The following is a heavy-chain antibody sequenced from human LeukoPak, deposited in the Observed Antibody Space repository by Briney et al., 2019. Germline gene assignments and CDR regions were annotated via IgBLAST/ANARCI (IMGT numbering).Heavy chain of an antibody. CDR2: IRYDGSNK. V-gene: IGHV3-30*02. D-gene: IGHD3-10*01. J-gene: IGHJ4*02. Sequence: GGSLRLSCAASGFTFSSYGMHWVRQAPGKGLEWVAFIRYDGSNKYYADSVKGRFTISRDNSKNMLYLQMNNLRAEDTAVYFCAGDDGSGSSYPEPPVDYWGQGTLVTVSP. CDR1: GFTFSSYG. CDR3: AGDDGSGSSYPEPPVDY.